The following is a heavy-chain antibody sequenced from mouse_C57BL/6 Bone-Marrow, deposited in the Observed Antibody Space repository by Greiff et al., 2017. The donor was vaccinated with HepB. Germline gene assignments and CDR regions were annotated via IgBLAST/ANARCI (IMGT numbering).Heavy chain of an antibody. Sequence: QVQLQQPGAELVKPGASVKLSCKASGYTFTSYWMHWVKQRPGQGLEWIGMIHPNSGSTNYNEKFKGKATLTVDKSSSTAYMQLSSLTSEDSAVYYCARSGLGFDYWGQGTTLTVSS. CDR2: IHPNSGST. CDR1: GYTFTSYW. D-gene: IGHD4-1*01. CDR3: ARSGLGFDY. V-gene: IGHV1-64*01. J-gene: IGHJ2*01.